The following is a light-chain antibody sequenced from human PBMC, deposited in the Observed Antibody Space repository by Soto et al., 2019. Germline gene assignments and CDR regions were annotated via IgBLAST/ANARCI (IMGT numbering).Light chain of an antibody. V-gene: IGLV4-69*01. Sequence: QLVLTQSPSASASLGASVKLTCTLRSGHSSYAIAWHQQQPEKGPRYLMKLNSDGSHSKGDGIPDRFSGSSSGAERYLTISCLQSEDEADYYCQTWGTGINWVFGGGTKVTVL. CDR1: SGHSSYA. J-gene: IGLJ3*02. CDR3: QTWGTGINWV. CDR2: LNSDGSH.